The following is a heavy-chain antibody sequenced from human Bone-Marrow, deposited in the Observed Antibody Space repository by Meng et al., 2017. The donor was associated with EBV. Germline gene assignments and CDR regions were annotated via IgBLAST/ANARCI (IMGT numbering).Heavy chain of an antibody. V-gene: IGHV1-69*01. J-gene: IGHJ4*02. Sequence: QVEAVQSGAEVKKPGASVKVSCKASGYTFTSYDINWVRQATGQGLEWMGGIIPIFGTANYAQKFQGRVTITAGESTSTAYMELSSLRSEDTAVYYCARDPGYAGYFDYWGQGTLVTVSS. D-gene: IGHD5-12*01. CDR1: GYTFTSYD. CDR3: ARDPGYAGYFDY. CDR2: IIPIFGTA.